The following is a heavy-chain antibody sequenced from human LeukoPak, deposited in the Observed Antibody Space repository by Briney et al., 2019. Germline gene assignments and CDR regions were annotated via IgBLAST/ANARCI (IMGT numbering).Heavy chain of an antibody. J-gene: IGHJ4*02. CDR2: IYHSGST. D-gene: IGHD6-13*01. CDR1: GGSISSGGYY. Sequence: PSETLSLTCTVSGGSISSGGYYWSWIRQPPGKGLEWIGYIYHSGSTYYNPSLKSRVTISVDRSKNQFSLKLSSVTAADTAVYYCASSPRIAAASWDYFDYWGQGTLVTVSS. V-gene: IGHV4-30-2*01. CDR3: ASSPRIAAASWDYFDY.